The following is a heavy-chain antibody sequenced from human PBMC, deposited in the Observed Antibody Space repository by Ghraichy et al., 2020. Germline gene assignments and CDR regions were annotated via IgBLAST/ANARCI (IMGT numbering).Heavy chain of an antibody. CDR1: GFAFSDYD. CDR3: ARGRYYYDSGAYYHFDY. D-gene: IGHD3-22*01. CDR2: IGPGGDP. V-gene: IGHV3-13*05. Sequence: GESLNISCSASGFAFSDYDMHWVRQPTGKPLEWVPAIGPGGDPYYPGSVKGRFPISSENAKNSLYLHMNNLRAGDTAIYYCARGRYYYDSGAYYHFDYWGQGTLVSVSS. J-gene: IGHJ4*02.